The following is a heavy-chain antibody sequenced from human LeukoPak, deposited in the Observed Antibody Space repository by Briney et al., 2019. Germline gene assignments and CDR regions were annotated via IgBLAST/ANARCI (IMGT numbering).Heavy chain of an antibody. V-gene: IGHV3-21*01. D-gene: IGHD3-22*01. J-gene: IGHJ4*02. Sequence: PGGSLRLSCAASGFTFSSYSMNWVRQAPGKGLEWVSSISSSSSYIYYADSVKGRFTISRDNAKNSLYLQMNSLRAEDTAVYYCARDRTRYYDSSGSHAYFDYWGQGTLVTVSS. CDR1: GFTFSSYS. CDR2: ISSSSSYI. CDR3: ARDRTRYYDSSGSHAYFDY.